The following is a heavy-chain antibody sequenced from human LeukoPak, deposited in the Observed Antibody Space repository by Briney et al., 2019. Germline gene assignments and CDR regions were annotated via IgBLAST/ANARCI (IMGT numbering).Heavy chain of an antibody. CDR1: GVSISTGNW. D-gene: IGHD3-10*01. J-gene: IGHJ4*02. V-gene: IGHV4-4*02. Sequence: SETLSLTCAVSGVSISTGNWWSWVRQSPDKGLEWIGEIYHSGSSNYNPSLKSRVTMSIDNSKHHFSLSLTSVTAADTAVYYCARDLIVPDAMTGSGSYSTDYWGQGTLATVSS. CDR2: IYHSGSS. CDR3: ARDLIVPDAMTGSGSYSTDY.